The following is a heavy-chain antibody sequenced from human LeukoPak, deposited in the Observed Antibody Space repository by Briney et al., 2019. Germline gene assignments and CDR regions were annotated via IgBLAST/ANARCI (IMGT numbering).Heavy chain of an antibody. D-gene: IGHD5-24*01. CDR2: IIPIFGTA. CDR3: ARKGGRMATVNWDYYFDY. CDR1: GGTFSSYA. V-gene: IGHV1-69*13. Sequence: SVKVSCKASGGTFSSYAISWVRQAPGQGLEWMGGIIPIFGTANYAQNFQGRVTITADESTTTAYMELSSLRSEDTAMYYCARKGGRMATVNWDYYFDYCDQGTLVTVSS. J-gene: IGHJ4*02.